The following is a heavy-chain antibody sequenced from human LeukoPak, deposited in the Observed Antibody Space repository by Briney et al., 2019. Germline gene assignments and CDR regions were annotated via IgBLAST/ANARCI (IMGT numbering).Heavy chain of an antibody. V-gene: IGHV4-34*01. CDR1: GGSFSGYY. Sequence: SETLSLTCAVYGGSFSGYYWSWIRQPPGKGLEWIGEINHSGSTNYNPSLKSRVTISVDTSKNQSSLKLSSVTAADTAVYYCARPRAVTTRGYWFDPWGQGTLVTVSS. D-gene: IGHD4-17*01. CDR3: ARPRAVTTRGYWFDP. CDR2: INHSGST. J-gene: IGHJ5*02.